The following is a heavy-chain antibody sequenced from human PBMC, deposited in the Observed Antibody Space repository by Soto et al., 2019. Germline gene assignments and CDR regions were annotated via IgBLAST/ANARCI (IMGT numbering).Heavy chain of an antibody. J-gene: IGHJ4*02. Sequence: QVHLVQSGPEVKRPGSSVKVSCKASGDTFGRNAIHWVRQAPGQGLEWMGGIIPMFPTTNYAQKFKGRLTIYADKSTCTAYMEMTRLRSEDTAVYYCTKDGDSADYGYWGQGTLVTVSS. CDR3: TKDGDSADYGY. CDR1: GDTFGRNA. V-gene: IGHV1-69*06. D-gene: IGHD2-21*01. CDR2: IIPMFPTT.